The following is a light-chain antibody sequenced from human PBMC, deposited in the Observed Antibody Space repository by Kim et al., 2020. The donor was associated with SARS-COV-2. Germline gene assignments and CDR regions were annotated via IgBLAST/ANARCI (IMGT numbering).Light chain of an antibody. CDR3: QQYDNY. J-gene: IGKJ2*01. V-gene: IGKV1-5*03. Sequence: STWSATVGARVSITCRASQSNSMWLAWYRQKPGKAPKLLISKASSLQSGVPSRLSGSGSGTEFTLTISSLQPDDFGTYYCQQYDNYFGQGTKLEI. CDR1: QSNSMW. CDR2: KAS.